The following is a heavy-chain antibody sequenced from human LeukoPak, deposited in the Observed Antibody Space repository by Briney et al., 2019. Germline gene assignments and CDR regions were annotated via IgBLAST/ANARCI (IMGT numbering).Heavy chain of an antibody. V-gene: IGHV4-59*08. CDR3: ARHRGSSWSPYYYYMDV. Sequence: SETLSLTCTVSGGSISSYYWSWIRQPPGKGLEWIGYIYYSGSTNYNPSLKSRVTISVDTSKNQFSLKLSSVTAADTAVHYCARHRGSSWSPYYYYMDVWGKGTTVTVSS. D-gene: IGHD6-13*01. CDR1: GGSISSYY. CDR2: IYYSGST. J-gene: IGHJ6*03.